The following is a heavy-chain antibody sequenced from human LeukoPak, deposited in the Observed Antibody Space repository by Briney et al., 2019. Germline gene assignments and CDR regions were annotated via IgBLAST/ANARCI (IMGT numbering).Heavy chain of an antibody. CDR3: ARANFYYDSSGLI. V-gene: IGHV4-59*01. J-gene: IGHJ3*02. D-gene: IGHD3-22*01. CDR2: IYYSGST. Sequence: SETLSLTCTVSGGSISSYYWSWIRQPPGKGLEWIGYIYYSGSTNYNPSLKSRVTISVDTSKNQFSLKLSSVTAADTAVYYCARANFYYDSSGLIWGQGTVVTVSS. CDR1: GGSISSYY.